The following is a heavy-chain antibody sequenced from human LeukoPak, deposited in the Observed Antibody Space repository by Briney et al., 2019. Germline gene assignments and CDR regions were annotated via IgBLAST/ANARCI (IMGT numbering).Heavy chain of an antibody. V-gene: IGHV1-2*02. CDR1: GYIFTAFY. CDR2: INPSSDGT. Sequence: GASVKVSCKASGYIFTAFYIHWVRQAPGQGLEWMGWINPSSDGTNYAQKFQGRVTMTRDTSISTAYMELSRQRSDDTAMYYCERAQDIVVVVAATPTAKYYFDYWGQGTLVTVSS. J-gene: IGHJ4*02. D-gene: IGHD2-15*01. CDR3: ERAQDIVVVVAATPTAKYYFDY.